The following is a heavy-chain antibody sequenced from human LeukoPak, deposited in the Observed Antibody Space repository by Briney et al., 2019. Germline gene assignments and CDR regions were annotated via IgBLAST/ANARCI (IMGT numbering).Heavy chain of an antibody. D-gene: IGHD5-18*01. J-gene: IGHJ4*02. V-gene: IGHV5-51*01. Sequence: GESLKISFQGPGYRFTDYWIGWVRQMPGKGLEWVGIIYPGDSETRYSPSFQGQVTMSADKSISTAYLQWSSLKASDTAMYYGARTQSGYDDWGQGTLVTVSS. CDR1: GYRFTDYW. CDR3: ARTQSGYDD. CDR2: IYPGDSET.